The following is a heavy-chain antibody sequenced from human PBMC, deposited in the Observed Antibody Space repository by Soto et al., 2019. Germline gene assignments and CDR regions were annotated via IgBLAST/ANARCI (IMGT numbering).Heavy chain of an antibody. Sequence: QVQLVESGGGVVQPGRSLTLSCAASGFTFTSYGMHLARQAPGKGLEWVAVISYDGSNKYYADSVKGRLIISRDNSKNTLYLQMNSLRAEDTAVYYCAKDVYYYGSGRTDWGQGTLVPVSS. D-gene: IGHD3-10*01. CDR1: GFTFTSYG. J-gene: IGHJ4*02. CDR3: AKDVYYYGSGRTD. CDR2: ISYDGSNK. V-gene: IGHV3-30*18.